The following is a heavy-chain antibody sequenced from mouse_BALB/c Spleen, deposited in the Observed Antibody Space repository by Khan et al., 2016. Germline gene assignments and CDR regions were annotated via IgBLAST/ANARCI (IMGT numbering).Heavy chain of an antibody. CDR3: AREDYGNYGDYFDY. Sequence: EVELVESGGGLVKPGGSLKLSCAASGFTFSSYAMSWVRQTPEKRLEWVASISSGGRTYYPDSVKGRFTISRDAARNILTLQMSSLRSEDTAMYYCAREDYGNYGDYFDYWGQGTTLTVSS. CDR2: ISSGGRT. D-gene: IGHD2-1*01. V-gene: IGHV5-6-5*01. J-gene: IGHJ2*01. CDR1: GFTFSSYA.